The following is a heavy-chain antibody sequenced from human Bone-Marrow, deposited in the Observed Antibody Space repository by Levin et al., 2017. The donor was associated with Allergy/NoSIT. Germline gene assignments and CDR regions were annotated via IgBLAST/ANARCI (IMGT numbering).Heavy chain of an antibody. Sequence: PSETLSLTCAVYGGSFSGYYWSWIRQPPGKGLEWIGEINHSGSTNYNPSLKSRVTISVDTSKNQFSLKLSSVTAADTAVYYCARGCSGWPPAIDYWGQGTLVTVSS. CDR1: GGSFSGYY. CDR2: INHSGST. J-gene: IGHJ4*02. D-gene: IGHD6-19*01. V-gene: IGHV4-34*01. CDR3: ARGCSGWPPAIDY.